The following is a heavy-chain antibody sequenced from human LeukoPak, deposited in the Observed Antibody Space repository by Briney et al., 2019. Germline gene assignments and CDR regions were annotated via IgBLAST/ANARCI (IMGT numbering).Heavy chain of an antibody. Sequence: SETLSLTCAVSGGSISSGGYSWSWIRQPPGKGLEWIGYIYHSGSTYYNPSLKSRVTIAVDTSKNQFSLKLRSVTAADAAVYYCARQVRYCTNGVCYRASDIWGQGTMVAVSS. CDR3: ARQVRYCTNGVCYRASDI. CDR2: IYHSGST. CDR1: GGSISSGGYS. D-gene: IGHD2-8*01. J-gene: IGHJ3*02. V-gene: IGHV4-30-2*03.